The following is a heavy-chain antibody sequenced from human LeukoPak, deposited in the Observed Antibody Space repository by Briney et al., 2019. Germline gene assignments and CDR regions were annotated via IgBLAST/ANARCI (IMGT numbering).Heavy chain of an antibody. CDR2: VSYDGRTK. CDR3: AREGRLGELSPMDY. V-gene: IGHV3-30*03. CDR1: GFTFSNYG. D-gene: IGHD3-16*02. J-gene: IGHJ4*02. Sequence: PGGSLRLFCTASGFTFSNYGIHWVRQAPGKGLEWVAVVSYDGRTKYYADSVKGRFTISRDNSKNTVFLQVDSLRAEDTAVYYCAREGRLGELSPMDYWGQGTLVTVSS.